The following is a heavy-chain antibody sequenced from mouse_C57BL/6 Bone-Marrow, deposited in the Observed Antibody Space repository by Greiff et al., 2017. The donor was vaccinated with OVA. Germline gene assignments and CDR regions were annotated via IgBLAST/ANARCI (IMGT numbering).Heavy chain of an antibody. V-gene: IGHV5-6*01. Sequence: DVHLVESGGDLVKPGGSLKLSCAASGFTFSSYGMSWARQTPDKRLEWVATISSGGSYTYYPDSVKGRFTISRDNAKNTLYLQMSSLKSEDTAMYYCARTVWLLRGDWYFDVWGTGTTVTVSS. CDR1: GFTFSSYG. J-gene: IGHJ1*03. CDR3: ARTVWLLRGDWYFDV. CDR2: ISSGGSYT. D-gene: IGHD2-3*01.